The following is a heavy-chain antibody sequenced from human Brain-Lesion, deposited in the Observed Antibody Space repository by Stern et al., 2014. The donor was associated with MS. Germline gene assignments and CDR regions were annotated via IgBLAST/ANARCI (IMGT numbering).Heavy chain of an antibody. CDR3: AEGGSYGFVY. CDR2: ITPFTGNT. V-gene: IGHV1-45*02. Sequence: MQLVESGAEVKKTGSSVKVSCQASGNTFTNRYLHWVRQAPGQGLEWMGWITPFTGNTNYAQNFQDRVTITMDRSMSTAYMDLSSLRSDDTAIYFCAEGGSYGFVYWGQGTLVTVSS. D-gene: IGHD4-17*01. CDR1: GNTFTNRY. J-gene: IGHJ4*02.